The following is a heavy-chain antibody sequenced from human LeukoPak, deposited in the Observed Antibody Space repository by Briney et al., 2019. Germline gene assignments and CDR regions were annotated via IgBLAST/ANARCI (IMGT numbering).Heavy chain of an antibody. V-gene: IGHV3-48*01. Sequence: PGGSLRLSCAASRFTFSSYWMSWVRQAPGKGLEWISYISSSSNTIHYADSVKGRFSISRDNAVNSLYLQMKSLRAEDTAVYYCVKGVITASGWSFDSWGQGTLVTVSS. CDR2: ISSSSNTI. J-gene: IGHJ4*02. D-gene: IGHD6-19*01. CDR1: RFTFSSYW. CDR3: VKGVITASGWSFDS.